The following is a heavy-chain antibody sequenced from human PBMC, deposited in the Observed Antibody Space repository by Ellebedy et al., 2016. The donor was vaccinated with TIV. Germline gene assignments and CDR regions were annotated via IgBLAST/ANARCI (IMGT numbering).Heavy chain of an antibody. CDR3: AKDDDLSLRIRFDS. Sequence: GESLKISCAASGFTFSSYSVNWVRRAPGKGLEWVSSISSSSSYIYYADSVRGRFTISRDNSKNTLYLQMNSLRAEDTALYYCAKDDDLSLRIRFDSWGQGTLVTVSS. CDR1: GFTFSSYS. J-gene: IGHJ5*01. D-gene: IGHD2/OR15-2a*01. V-gene: IGHV3-21*04. CDR2: ISSSSSYI.